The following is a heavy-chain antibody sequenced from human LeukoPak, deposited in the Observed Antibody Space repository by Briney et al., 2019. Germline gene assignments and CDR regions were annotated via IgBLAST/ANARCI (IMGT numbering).Heavy chain of an antibody. CDR3: ARGTDYSSGWYFDY. D-gene: IGHD6-19*01. V-gene: IGHV4-34*01. CDR2: INHSGST. CDR1: GGSFSGYY. Sequence: SETLSLTCAVYGGSFSGYYWSWIRQPPGKGLELIGEINHSGSTNYNPSLKSRVTISVDTSKNQFSLKLSSVTAADTAVYYCARGTDYSSGWYFDYRGQGTLVTVSS. J-gene: IGHJ4*02.